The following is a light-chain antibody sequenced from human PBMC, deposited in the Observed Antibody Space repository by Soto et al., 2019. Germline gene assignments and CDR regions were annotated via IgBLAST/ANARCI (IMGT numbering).Light chain of an antibody. V-gene: IGKV3-20*01. J-gene: IGKJ1*01. CDR2: GAS. CDR1: ESVVSNY. CDR3: QQYGSIPWT. Sequence: EIVLTQSPGTLSLSPGERATLSCRATESVVSNYLAWYQLKPGQAPRLLIYGASSRATGIPDRFSGSGSGTDFTLTISRLEPEDFAVYYCQQYGSIPWTFGQGTKVEIK.